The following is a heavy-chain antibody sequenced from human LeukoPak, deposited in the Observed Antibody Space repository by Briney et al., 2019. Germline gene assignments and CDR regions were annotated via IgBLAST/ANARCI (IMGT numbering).Heavy chain of an antibody. V-gene: IGHV4-59*01. D-gene: IGHD3-10*01. CDR1: GGSISSYY. CDR3: ARDGSGSYYEGYYYMDV. J-gene: IGHJ6*03. Sequence: SETLSLTCTVSGGSISSYYWTWIRQPPGKGLEWIGYISYSGSTNYNPSLKSRVTISVDTSKNQFSLKLSSVTAADTAVYYCARDGSGSYYEGYYYMDVWGKGTTVTVS. CDR2: ISYSGST.